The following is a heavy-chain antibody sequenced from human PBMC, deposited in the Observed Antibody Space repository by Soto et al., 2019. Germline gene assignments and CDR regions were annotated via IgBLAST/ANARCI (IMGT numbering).Heavy chain of an antibody. J-gene: IGHJ5*02. V-gene: IGHV4-30-2*01. CDR1: GGSISSGGYS. D-gene: IGHD2-21*02. CDR3: ARVANCGGDCQGGFDP. Sequence: QLQLQESGSGLVKPSQTLSLTCAVSGGSISSGGYSWSWIRQPPGKGLECIGYIYHSGSTYYNPSLKSRVTISVDRSKTQVSLKLSSVTAPYPAVYFCARVANCGGDCQGGFDPWCQGTLVTVSS. CDR2: IYHSGST.